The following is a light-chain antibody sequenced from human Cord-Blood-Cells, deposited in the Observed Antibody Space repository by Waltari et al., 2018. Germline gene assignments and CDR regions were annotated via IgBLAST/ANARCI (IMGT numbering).Light chain of an antibody. CDR2: AAS. V-gene: IGKV1-9*01. CDR1: QGISSY. CDR3: QQLNSYLFT. Sequence: DIQLTQSPYFLSASVGARVTITCRASQGISSYLAWYQQKPGKAPKLLIYAASTLQSGVPSRFSGSGSGTEFTLTISSLQPEDFATYYCQQLNSYLFTFGPGTKVDIK. J-gene: IGKJ3*01.